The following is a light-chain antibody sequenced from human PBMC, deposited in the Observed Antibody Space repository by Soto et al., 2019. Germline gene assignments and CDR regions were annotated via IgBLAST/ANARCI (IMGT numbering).Light chain of an antibody. Sequence: QSVLTQPPSVSGAPGQRVTISCTGSNSNIGAGYDVHWYQQLPGTAPKLLIFGNSNRPSGVPDRFSASKSGTSASLAITGLQAEDEADYYCQSYDASLSVGVFGGGTKLTVL. CDR3: QSYDASLSVGV. CDR1: NSNIGAGYD. V-gene: IGLV1-40*01. CDR2: GNS. J-gene: IGLJ3*02.